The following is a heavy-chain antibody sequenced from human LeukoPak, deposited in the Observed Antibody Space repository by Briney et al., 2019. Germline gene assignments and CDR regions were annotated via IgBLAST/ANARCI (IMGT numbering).Heavy chain of an antibody. CDR3: ARGPRDFDY. CDR2: IYHSGST. Sequence: SETLSLTCTVTGHSISSGYYWGWIRQPPGKGLEWIGYIYHSGSTYYNPSLKSRATISVDRSKNQFSLKLSSVTAADTAVYYCARGPRDFDYWGQGTLVTVSS. V-gene: IGHV4-38-2*02. J-gene: IGHJ4*02. CDR1: GHSISSGYY.